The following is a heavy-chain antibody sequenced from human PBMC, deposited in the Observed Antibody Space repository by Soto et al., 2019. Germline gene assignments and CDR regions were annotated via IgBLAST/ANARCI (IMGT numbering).Heavy chain of an antibody. D-gene: IGHD6-13*01. CDR2: ISADGSDT. CDR3: ARFDIAAHPPI. CDR1: GFSFSNNW. V-gene: IGHV3-74*01. J-gene: IGHJ3*02. Sequence: EVQLVESGGGLVQPGGSLRLSCVASGFSFSNNWMHWVRHAPGKGPVWVSRISADGSDTHYADSVQGRFTISRDNAKNTHYLQMNPLGGEEAAFYYCARFDIAAHPPIWGHGTMVTVSS.